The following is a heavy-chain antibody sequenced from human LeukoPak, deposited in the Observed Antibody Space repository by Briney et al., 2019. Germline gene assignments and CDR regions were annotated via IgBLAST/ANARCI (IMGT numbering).Heavy chain of an antibody. Sequence: GGSLKLSCAASGFSFSDSAMHWVRQASGKGPEWVGRIRTKANTYATAYAASVKGRFTISRDDSRNTAYLQMSSLRADDTAVYYCARTAHDVFYWFDPWGQGTLVTVSS. CDR3: ARTAHDVFYWFDP. CDR2: IRTKANTYAT. CDR1: GFSFSDSA. J-gene: IGHJ5*02. V-gene: IGHV3-73*01. D-gene: IGHD5-18*01.